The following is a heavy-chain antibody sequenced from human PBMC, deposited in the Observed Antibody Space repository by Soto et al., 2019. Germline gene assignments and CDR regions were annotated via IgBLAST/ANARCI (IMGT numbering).Heavy chain of an antibody. Sequence: SETLSLTCTVSGGSITSYYWNWIRQSPGRGLEWIGYIHYSGSTNYNPSLRSRVTISVDTSKTQFSLKLSSVAAADTAIYYCARAGSDFWSGYYRFDYWGQGTLVTVSS. J-gene: IGHJ4*02. CDR2: IHYSGST. CDR1: GGSITSYY. V-gene: IGHV4-59*01. CDR3: ARAGSDFWSGYYRFDY. D-gene: IGHD3-3*01.